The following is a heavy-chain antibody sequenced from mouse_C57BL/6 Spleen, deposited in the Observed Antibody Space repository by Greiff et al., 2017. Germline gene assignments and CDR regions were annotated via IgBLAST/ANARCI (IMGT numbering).Heavy chain of an antibody. D-gene: IGHD4-1*01. Sequence: VQLQQPGAELVKPGASVKLSCKASGYTFTSYWMQWVKQRPGQGLEWIGEIDPSDSYTNYNQKFKGKATLTVDTSSSTAYMQLSSLTSEDSAVYYCARSGLGRGYFDYWGQGTTLTVSS. J-gene: IGHJ2*01. V-gene: IGHV1-50*01. CDR2: IDPSDSYT. CDR1: GYTFTSYW. CDR3: ARSGLGRGYFDY.